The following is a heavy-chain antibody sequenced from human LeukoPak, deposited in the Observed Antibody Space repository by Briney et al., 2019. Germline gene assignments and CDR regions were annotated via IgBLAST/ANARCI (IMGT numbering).Heavy chain of an antibody. CDR1: GYTFTGYY. D-gene: IGHD6-13*01. V-gene: IGHV1-2*02. J-gene: IGHJ4*02. CDR3: ARDLSSWYNRLTLIDY. Sequence: ASVKVSCKASGYTFTGYYMHWVRQAPGQGLEWMGWINPNSGGTNYAQKFQGRVTMTRDTSISTAYMELSRLRSDDTAVYYCARDLSSWYNRLTLIDYWGQGTLVTVSS. CDR2: INPNSGGT.